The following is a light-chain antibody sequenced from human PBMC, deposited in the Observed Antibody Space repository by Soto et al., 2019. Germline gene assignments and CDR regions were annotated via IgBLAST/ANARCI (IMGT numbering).Light chain of an antibody. CDR2: TNN. V-gene: IGLV1-44*01. CDR1: SSNIGSYT. CDR3: AAWDDSLHGVV. J-gene: IGLJ2*01. Sequence: QSVLTQPPSASGTPGQRVTISCSGSSSNIGSYTVNWYQQLPGAAPKVLIYTNNQRPSGVPDRFSGSKSGTSASLAISGLQSEDEADYYCAAWDDSLHGVVFGGGTKVTAL.